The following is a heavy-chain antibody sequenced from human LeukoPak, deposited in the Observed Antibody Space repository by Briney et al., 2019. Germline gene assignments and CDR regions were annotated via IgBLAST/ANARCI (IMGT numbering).Heavy chain of an antibody. D-gene: IGHD3-22*01. Sequence: SGTLSLTCAVYGGSFSGHYWSWIRQPPGRGLEWIGEINHSGSTNYNPSLKSRVTISVDTSKNQFSLKLSSVAAADTAVYYCARRDSSGYYFSGYWGQGTLVTVSS. V-gene: IGHV4-34*01. CDR3: ARRDSSGYYFSGY. CDR1: GGSFSGHY. J-gene: IGHJ4*02. CDR2: INHSGST.